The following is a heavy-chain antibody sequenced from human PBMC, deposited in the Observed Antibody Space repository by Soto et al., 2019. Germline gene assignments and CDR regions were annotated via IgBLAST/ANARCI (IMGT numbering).Heavy chain of an antibody. Sequence: EVPLLESGGGLVQPGGSLRLSCAASGFTFSTYAMNWVRQAPGKGLEWVSGISGSASNTYHADSVKGRFTISRDNSKNTLYLQMNSLRAEDTAVYYCAKARTTVTTPDYWGQGTLVTVSS. CDR2: ISGSASNT. CDR1: GFTFSTYA. D-gene: IGHD4-17*01. J-gene: IGHJ4*02. V-gene: IGHV3-23*01. CDR3: AKARTTVTTPDY.